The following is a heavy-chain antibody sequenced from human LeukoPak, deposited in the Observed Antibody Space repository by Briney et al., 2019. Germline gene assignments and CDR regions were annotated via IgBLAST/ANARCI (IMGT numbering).Heavy chain of an antibody. D-gene: IGHD7-27*01. J-gene: IGHJ4*02. CDR1: GFTFSSYW. Sequence: GGSLRLSCAASGFTFSSYWMHWVRQAPGKGLEWVSAISGSGGSTYYADSVKGRFTISRDNSKNTLYLQMNSLRAEDTAVYYCAKDRGKLGTNPWDYWGQGTLVTVSS. CDR2: ISGSGGST. V-gene: IGHV3-23*01. CDR3: AKDRGKLGTNPWDY.